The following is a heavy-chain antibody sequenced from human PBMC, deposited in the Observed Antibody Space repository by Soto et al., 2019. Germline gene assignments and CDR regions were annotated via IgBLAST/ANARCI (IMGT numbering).Heavy chain of an antibody. CDR1: GYTFTSYA. D-gene: IGHD6-13*01. CDR3: ARDQSSSGFAP. J-gene: IGHJ5*02. V-gene: IGHV1-3*01. Sequence: ASVKVSCTASGYTFTSYAMHWVRQAPGQRLEWMGWINAGNGNTKYSQKFQGRVTITRDTSASTAYMELSSLRSEDTAVYYCARDQSSSGFAPWGQGALVTVSS. CDR2: INAGNGNT.